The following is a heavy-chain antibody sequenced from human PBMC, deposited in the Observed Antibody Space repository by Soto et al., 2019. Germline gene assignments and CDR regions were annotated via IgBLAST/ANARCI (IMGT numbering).Heavy chain of an antibody. CDR1: GFTFSDYA. J-gene: IGHJ3*02. CDR2: ISAYGGNI. V-gene: IGHV3-23*01. CDR3: VQEVTTTNVFDT. D-gene: IGHD5-12*01. Sequence: GGSLRLSCEASGFTFSDYAMSWVRQAPGKGLEWVSAISAYGGNIYYADSVKGRFTISRDNSKNTLYLQMNSLRAEDTAVYYCVQEVTTTNVFDTWGQGTMVTVSS.